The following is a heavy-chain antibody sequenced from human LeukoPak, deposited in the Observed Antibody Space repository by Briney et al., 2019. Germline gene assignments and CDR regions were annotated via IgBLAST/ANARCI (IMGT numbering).Heavy chain of an antibody. Sequence: SETLSLTCTVSGGSISSSSYYWGWIRQPPGKGLEWIGEINHSGSTNYNPSLKSRVTISVDTSKNQFSLKLSSVTAADTAVYYCAALGDCSSTSCYGEGIDYWGQGTLVTVSS. CDR1: GGSISSSSYY. CDR3: AALGDCSSTSCYGEGIDY. J-gene: IGHJ4*02. D-gene: IGHD2-2*01. V-gene: IGHV4-39*07. CDR2: INHSGST.